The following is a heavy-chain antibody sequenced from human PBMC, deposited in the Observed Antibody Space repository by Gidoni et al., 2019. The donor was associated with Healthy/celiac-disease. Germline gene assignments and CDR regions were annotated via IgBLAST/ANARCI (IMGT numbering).Heavy chain of an antibody. D-gene: IGHD2-2*01. Sequence: QVQLPESGPGLVKPSETLSLTCTVSGGSISSYYWSWIRQPPGKGLEWIGYIYYSGSTNYNPSLKSRVTISVDTSKNQFSLKLSSVTAADTAVYYCARRVVVPAAIKDAFDIWGQGTMVTVSS. CDR1: GGSISSYY. CDR3: ARRVVVPAAIKDAFDI. V-gene: IGHV4-59*01. J-gene: IGHJ3*02. CDR2: IYYSGST.